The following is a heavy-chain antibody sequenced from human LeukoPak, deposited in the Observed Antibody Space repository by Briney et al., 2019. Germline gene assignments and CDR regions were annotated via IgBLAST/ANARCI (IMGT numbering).Heavy chain of an antibody. CDR3: ARGRKQWLVDC. D-gene: IGHD6-19*01. V-gene: IGHV4-59*01. Sequence: SETLSLTCTVSGGSISSYYWSWIRQPPGKGLEWIGYIYYSGSTNYNPSLKSRVTISVDTSKNQFSLKLSSVTAADTAVYYCARGRKQWLVDCWGQGTLVSVSS. CDR2: IYYSGST. CDR1: GGSISSYY. J-gene: IGHJ4*02.